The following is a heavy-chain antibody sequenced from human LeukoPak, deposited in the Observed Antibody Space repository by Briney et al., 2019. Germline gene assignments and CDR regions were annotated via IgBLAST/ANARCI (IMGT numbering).Heavy chain of an antibody. V-gene: IGHV3-30*02. CDR3: AIGLDY. CDR2: IRYDGSNK. Sequence: GGSLRLSCAASGFTFSSYGMHWVRQAPGKGLEWVAFIRYDGSNKYYADSVKGRFTISRDNAKNSLYLLMSSLRAEDTAVYYCAIGLDYWGQGTLVTVSS. J-gene: IGHJ4*02. CDR1: GFTFSSYG.